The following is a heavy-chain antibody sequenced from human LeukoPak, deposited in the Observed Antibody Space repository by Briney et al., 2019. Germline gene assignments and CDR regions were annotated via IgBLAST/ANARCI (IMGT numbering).Heavy chain of an antibody. V-gene: IGHV3-11*01. CDR3: AREASCSSTTCYFDY. J-gene: IGHJ4*02. CDR1: GFNFSDFY. Sequence: GGSLRLSCAACGFNFSDFYMSWIRQAPGKGLEWLSSISLSGSTITYAASVKGRVTVSRDNAKNSVVLHILSLRADDTAVYYCAREASCSSTTCYFDYWGQGTLVTVSS. D-gene: IGHD2-2*01. CDR2: ISLSGSTI.